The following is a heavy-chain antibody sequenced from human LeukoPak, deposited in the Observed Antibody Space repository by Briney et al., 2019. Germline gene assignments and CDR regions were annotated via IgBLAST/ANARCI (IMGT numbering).Heavy chain of an antibody. CDR3: ARHSNNGWYTIDY. J-gene: IGHJ4*02. CDR1: GGSISGYY. D-gene: IGHD6-19*01. Sequence: PSETLSLTCTVSGGSISGYYWSWIRQPPGKGLEWIGYIYDSESTNYNPSLKSRVTISLDTSKSQFSLKLSSVTAADTAVYYCARHSNNGWYTIDYWGQGTLVTVSS. V-gene: IGHV4-59*08. CDR2: IYDSEST.